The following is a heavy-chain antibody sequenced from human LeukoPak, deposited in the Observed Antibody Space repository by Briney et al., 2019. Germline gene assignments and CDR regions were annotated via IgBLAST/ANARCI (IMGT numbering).Heavy chain of an antibody. J-gene: IGHJ4*02. Sequence: PSGTLSLTCAISGGSISSSNWWSWVRQPPGKGLEWIGEIYHSGSTNYSPSLKSRVTISVDKSKNQFSLKVTPVTAADTAVYYCARVSSGSYYFDSWGQGTLVTVSS. CDR2: IYHSGST. CDR1: GGSISSSNW. V-gene: IGHV4-4*02. D-gene: IGHD1-26*01. CDR3: ARVSSGSYYFDS.